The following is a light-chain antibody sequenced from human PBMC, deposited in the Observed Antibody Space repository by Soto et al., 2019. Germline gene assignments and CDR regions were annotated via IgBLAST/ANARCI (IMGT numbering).Light chain of an antibody. Sequence: IQMTQSPSSVSASVGDRVTMTCRASQGVGGWLAWYQQKPGKVPKLLIYATSSLHSGVPSRFSGSGSGTDFTLSISSLQPEDFATYYCQRTHSLPLSFGPGTKVDI. CDR3: QRTHSLPLS. CDR1: QGVGGW. J-gene: IGKJ3*01. V-gene: IGKV1-12*01. CDR2: ATS.